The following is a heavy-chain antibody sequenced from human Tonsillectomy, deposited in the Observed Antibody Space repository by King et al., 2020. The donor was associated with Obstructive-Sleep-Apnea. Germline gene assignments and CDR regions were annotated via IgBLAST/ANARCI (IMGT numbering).Heavy chain of an antibody. CDR3: ARDNGSGSYFPFDH. D-gene: IGHD3-10*01. J-gene: IGHJ4*02. Sequence: VQLQESGPGLVKPSQTLSLTCTVSGGSISSGAYYWSWLRQHPGKGLEWIGYIYYSGGTYYNPSLKSRGTISVDTSKNQFSLKLSSVTAADTAVYYCARDNGSGSYFPFDHWGQGTLVTVSS. V-gene: IGHV4-31*03. CDR2: IYYSGGT. CDR1: GGSISSGAYY.